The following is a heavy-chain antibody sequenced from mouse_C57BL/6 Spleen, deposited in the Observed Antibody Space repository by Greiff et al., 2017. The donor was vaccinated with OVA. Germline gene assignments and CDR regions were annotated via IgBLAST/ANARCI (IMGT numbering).Heavy chain of an antibody. J-gene: IGHJ1*03. CDR3: ARSGGLYDYDRYFDV. CDR2: INPSNGGT. Sequence: QVQLQQPGTELVKPGASVKLSCKASGYTFTSYWMHWVKQRPGQGLEWIGNINPSNGGTNYNEKFKSKATLTVDKSSSTAYMQLSSLTSEDSAVYYCARSGGLYDYDRYFDVWGTGTTVTVSS. CDR1: GYTFTSYW. D-gene: IGHD2-4*01. V-gene: IGHV1-53*01.